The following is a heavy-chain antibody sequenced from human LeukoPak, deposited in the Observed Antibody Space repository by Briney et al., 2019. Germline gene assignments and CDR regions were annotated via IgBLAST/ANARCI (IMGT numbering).Heavy chain of an antibody. D-gene: IGHD2-2*01. CDR1: GGSFSGYY. J-gene: IGHJ4*02. CDR3: ARGRGYCSSTSCSPFDY. V-gene: IGHV4-34*01. CDR2: INHSGST. Sequence: SETLSLTCAVYGGSFSGYYWSCIRQTPGKGLEWIGEINHSGSTNYNPSLKSRVTISVDTSKNQFSLKLSSVTAADTAVYYCARGRGYCSSTSCSPFDYWGQGPLVTVSS.